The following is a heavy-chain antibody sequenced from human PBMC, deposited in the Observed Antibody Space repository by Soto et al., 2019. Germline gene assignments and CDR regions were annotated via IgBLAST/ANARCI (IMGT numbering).Heavy chain of an antibody. CDR2: MNPNSGNT. J-gene: IGHJ6*02. CDR3: ARAEGFWSAFDMDD. V-gene: IGHV1-8*02. CDR1: GYTFTSYD. D-gene: IGHD3-3*01. Sequence: QVQLVQSGAEVKKPGASVKVSCKASGYTFTSYDINWVRQATGQGLEWMGWMNPNSGNTGYAQKFKGSGTMTSNTDILTAYMELSSRGSEDPDVYYCARAEGFWSAFDMDDWGQGTTVTVSS.